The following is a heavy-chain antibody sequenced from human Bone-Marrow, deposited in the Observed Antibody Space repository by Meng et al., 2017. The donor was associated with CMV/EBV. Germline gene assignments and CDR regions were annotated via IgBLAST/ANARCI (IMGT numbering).Heavy chain of an antibody. CDR3: ARDSCTTCPYYYYVMDL. D-gene: IGHD2-2*01. CDR2: ISTYNGNT. Sequence: ASVKVSCKASGYDFTSYGVSWVRQAPGQGLEWVGWISTYNGNTNYTEKFQGRVTLTTDTSTRTVHMELRSLRSDDTAVYYCARDSCTTCPYYYYVMDLWGQGTPVTVSS. CDR1: GYDFTSYG. V-gene: IGHV1-18*01. J-gene: IGHJ6*02.